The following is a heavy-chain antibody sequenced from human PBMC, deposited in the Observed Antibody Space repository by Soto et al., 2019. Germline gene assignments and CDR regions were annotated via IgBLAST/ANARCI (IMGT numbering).Heavy chain of an antibody. V-gene: IGHV3-30-3*01. J-gene: IGHJ6*02. D-gene: IGHD6-13*01. Sequence: QPGGSLRLSCAASGFTFSSHAMHWVRQAPGKGLEWVAVISYDGSNKYYADSGKGRFTISRDNSKNTLYLKMNSLRAEDTAVYYCAREDSSRGDYYGMDVWGQGTTVTVSS. CDR3: AREDSSRGDYYGMDV. CDR2: ISYDGSNK. CDR1: GFTFSSHA.